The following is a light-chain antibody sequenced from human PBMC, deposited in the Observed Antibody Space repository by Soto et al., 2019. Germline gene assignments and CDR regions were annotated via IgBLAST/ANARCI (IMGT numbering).Light chain of an antibody. CDR1: QGISSA. V-gene: IGKV1-13*02. Sequence: AIQLTQSPSSLSASVGDRVTITCRASQGISSALAWYQQKPGKAPKLLIYDASSLESGVPSRFSGSGSGTDFTITISSLQPEDFATYYCQQFNSYPLLTFGGGTKVEIK. J-gene: IGKJ4*01. CDR2: DAS. CDR3: QQFNSYPLLT.